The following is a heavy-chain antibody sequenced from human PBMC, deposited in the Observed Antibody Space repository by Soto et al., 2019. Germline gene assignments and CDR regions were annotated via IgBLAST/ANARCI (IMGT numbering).Heavy chain of an antibody. CDR3: ASYLKHYGGSPYYYYYGMDV. J-gene: IGHJ6*02. Sequence: PGESLKISCKGSGYSFTSYWISWVRQMPGKGLEWMGRIDPSDSYTNYSPSFQGHVTISADKSISTAYLQWSSLKASDTAMYYCASYLKHYGGSPYYYYYGMDVWGQGTTVTVSS. CDR1: GYSFTSYW. CDR2: IDPSDSYT. V-gene: IGHV5-10-1*01. D-gene: IGHD4-17*01.